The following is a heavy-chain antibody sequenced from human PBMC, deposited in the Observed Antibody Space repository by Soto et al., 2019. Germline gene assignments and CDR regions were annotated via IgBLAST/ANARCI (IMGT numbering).Heavy chain of an antibody. CDR2: IGPNSGVT. V-gene: IGHV1-2*02. D-gene: IGHD3-16*01. CDR3: AREGELVAAATDF. Sequence: ASVKVSCKVSGYTLTELSMHWVRQAPGKGLEWMGWIGPNSGVTNYAQKFQGRVSMTRDTSISTVYMELTRLTSDDTAVYFCAREGELVAAATDFWGQGTLVTVSS. CDR1: GYTLTELS. J-gene: IGHJ4*02.